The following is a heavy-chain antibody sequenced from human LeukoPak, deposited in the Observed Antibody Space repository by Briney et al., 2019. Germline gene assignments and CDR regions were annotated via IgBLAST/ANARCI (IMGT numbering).Heavy chain of an antibody. Sequence: ASVKVSCKASGYTFTGYYMHWVRQAPGQGLEWMGWINPNSGGTNYAQKFQGRVTMTRDTSISTAYMELSRLRSDDTAVYYCARGGWGIVGLSYYYMDVWGKGTTVTISS. CDR2: INPNSGGT. CDR1: GYTFTGYY. CDR3: ARGGWGIVGLSYYYMDV. V-gene: IGHV1-2*02. J-gene: IGHJ6*03. D-gene: IGHD1-26*01.